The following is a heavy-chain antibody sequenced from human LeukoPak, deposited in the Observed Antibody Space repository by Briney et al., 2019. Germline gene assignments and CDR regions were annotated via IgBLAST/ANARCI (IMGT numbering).Heavy chain of an antibody. J-gene: IGHJ4*02. CDR1: GFTFSSYW. D-gene: IGHD5-18*01. CDR2: IKQDGSEK. Sequence: GGSLRLSCAASGFTFSSYWMSWVRQAPGKGLGWVANIKQDGSEKYYVDSVKGRFTISRDNAKNSLYLQMNSLRAEDTAVYYCARDVDTATRKYFDYWGQGTLVTVSS. CDR3: ARDVDTATRKYFDY. V-gene: IGHV3-7*01.